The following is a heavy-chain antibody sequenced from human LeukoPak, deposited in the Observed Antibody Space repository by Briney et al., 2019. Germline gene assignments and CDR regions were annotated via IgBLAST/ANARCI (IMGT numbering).Heavy chain of an antibody. CDR3: ARDMDQLWPDY. Sequence: SMTLAWAPAAVTLSSYSMNWVSPAQKNVLGWVSYISSSSSTIYYADSVKGRLTIARDNAKNSLYLQMNSLRAEDTAVYYCARDMDQLWPDYWGQGTLVTVSS. CDR2: ISSSSSTI. V-gene: IGHV3-48*01. CDR1: AVTLSSYS. D-gene: IGHD5-18*01. J-gene: IGHJ4*02.